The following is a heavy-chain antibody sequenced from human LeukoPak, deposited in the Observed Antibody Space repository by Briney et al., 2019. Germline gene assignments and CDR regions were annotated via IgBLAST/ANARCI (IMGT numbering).Heavy chain of an antibody. CDR3: AKDYSFSNFN. Sequence: GGSLRLSCAASGFMFPNHWMTWVRQAPGKGLEWVANINERGSDTYYADYVKGRFTISRDNTKKSLFLQLNSLSVEDTAMYYCAKDYSFSNFNWGQGTLVTVSS. CDR1: GFMFPNHW. CDR2: INERGSDT. V-gene: IGHV3-7*01. J-gene: IGHJ4*02. D-gene: IGHD2-15*01.